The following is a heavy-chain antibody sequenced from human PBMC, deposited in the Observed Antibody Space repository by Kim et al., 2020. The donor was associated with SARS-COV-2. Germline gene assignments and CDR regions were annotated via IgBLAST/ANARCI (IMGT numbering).Heavy chain of an antibody. CDR1: GFTFSDHY. D-gene: IGHD6-19*01. Sequence: GGSLRLSCVASGFTFSDHYMDWVRQAPGKGLEWVGRSRNKVNSYTTEYAASVKGRFIISRDDRKNSLYLQMNSLKTEDTAMYYCARDFQGLSSWGQGTMVTVSS. CDR3: ARDFQGLSS. CDR2: SRNKVNSYTT. J-gene: IGHJ3*01. V-gene: IGHV3-72*01.